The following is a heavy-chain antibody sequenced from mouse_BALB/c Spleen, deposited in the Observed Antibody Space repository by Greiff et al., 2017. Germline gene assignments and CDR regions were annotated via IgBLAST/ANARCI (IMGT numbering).Heavy chain of an antibody. CDR3: ARSGGGLLSFDY. V-gene: IGHV5-17*02. D-gene: IGHD2-10*01. CDR2: ISSGSSTI. CDR1: GFTFSSFG. Sequence: VQLKESGGGLVQPGGSRKLSCAASGFTFSSFGMHWVRQAPEKGLEWVAYISSGSSTIYYADTVKGRFTISRDNPKNTLFLQMTSLRSEDTAMYYCARSGGGLLSFDYWGQGTTLTVSS. J-gene: IGHJ2*01.